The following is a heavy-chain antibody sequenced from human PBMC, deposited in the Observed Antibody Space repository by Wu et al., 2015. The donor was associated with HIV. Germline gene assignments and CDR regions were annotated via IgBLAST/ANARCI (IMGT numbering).Heavy chain of an antibody. D-gene: IGHD4/OR15-4a*01. Sequence: QVQLXXVWGVKGEEGPGGRQVRGFLQGRSGYTFSSHYYTLAAAGPGQGLEWMGVVNPTSISTNFTQKFQGRLTLNRDTSTSTVYMELYSLRSEDTAVYYCARDLVITSSQFYYGMDVWGQGTTVMVSS. CDR3: ARDLVITSSQFYYGMDV. J-gene: IGHJ6*02. CDR1: GYTFSSHY. CDR2: VNPTSIST. V-gene: IGHV1-46*01.